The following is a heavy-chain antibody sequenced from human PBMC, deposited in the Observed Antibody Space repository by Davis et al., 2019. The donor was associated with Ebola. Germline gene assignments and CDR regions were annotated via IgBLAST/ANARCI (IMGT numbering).Heavy chain of an antibody. Sequence: GESLKISCAASGFTFSNYWMSWVRQAPGKGLEWVGRIKSKTDGGTTDYAAPVKGRFTISRDDSKNTLYLQMNSLKTEDTAVYYCTLTVGSFDYWGQGTLVTVSS. D-gene: IGHD1-20*01. V-gene: IGHV3-15*01. CDR2: IKSKTDGGTT. J-gene: IGHJ4*02. CDR3: TLTVGSFDY. CDR1: GFTFSNYW.